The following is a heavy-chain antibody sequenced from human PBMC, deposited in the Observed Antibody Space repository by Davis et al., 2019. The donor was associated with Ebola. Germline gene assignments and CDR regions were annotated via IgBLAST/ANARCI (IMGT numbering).Heavy chain of an antibody. Sequence: AASVKVSCKASGYTFTSYYMHWVRQAPGQGLEWMGWISAYKGNTNYAQKFLGRVTMTTDTSTSTAYMELRSLRSDDTAVYYCARDTTISNYPYYYYGMDVWGQGTTVTVSS. CDR1: GYTFTSYY. CDR2: ISAYKGNT. V-gene: IGHV1-18*04. J-gene: IGHJ6*02. D-gene: IGHD4-11*01. CDR3: ARDTTISNYPYYYYGMDV.